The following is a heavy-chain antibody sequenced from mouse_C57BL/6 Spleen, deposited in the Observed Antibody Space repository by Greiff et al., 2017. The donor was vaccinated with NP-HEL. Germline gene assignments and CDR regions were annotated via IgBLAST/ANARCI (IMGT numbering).Heavy chain of an antibody. J-gene: IGHJ2*01. CDR2: ILPGSGST. D-gene: IGHD1-1*01. CDR1: GYTFTGYW. Sequence: QVQLQQSGAELMKPGASVKLSCKATGYTFTGYWIEWVKQRPGHGLEWIGEILPGSGSTNYNEKFKGKATFTADTSSNTAYMQLSSLTTEDSAIYYCARPPFTTVVAQYYFDYWGQGTTLTVSS. CDR3: ARPPFTTVVAQYYFDY. V-gene: IGHV1-9*01.